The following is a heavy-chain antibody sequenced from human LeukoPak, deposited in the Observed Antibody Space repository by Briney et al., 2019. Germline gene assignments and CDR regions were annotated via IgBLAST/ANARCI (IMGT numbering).Heavy chain of an antibody. CDR3: AKHPRHCGGDCYSDSDY. CDR2: ISGSGGTT. Sequence: PGGSLRLSCAASGFTFNSYAMSWVRQAPGKGLEWVSAISGSGGTTNYADSVKGRFTISRDNSKNTLYLQMNSLRAEDTAVYCCAKHPRHCGGDCYSDSDYWGQGTLVTVSS. D-gene: IGHD2-21*02. V-gene: IGHV3-23*01. J-gene: IGHJ4*02. CDR1: GFTFNSYA.